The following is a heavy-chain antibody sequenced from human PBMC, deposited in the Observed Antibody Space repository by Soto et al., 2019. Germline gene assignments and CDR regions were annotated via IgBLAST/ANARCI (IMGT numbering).Heavy chain of an antibody. CDR1: GFTFDDYA. V-gene: IGHV3-9*01. J-gene: IGHJ6*02. CDR2: ISWNSGSI. CDR3: ARDKVHPKLARDYYYFGMYV. Sequence: GGSLRLACAASGFTFDDYAMHWVRQAPGKGLEWVSGISWNSGSIGYADSVKGRFTISRDNAKNSLYLQMNSLRAEDTAVYYFARDKVHPKLARDYYYFGMYVWGQRITVTVSS.